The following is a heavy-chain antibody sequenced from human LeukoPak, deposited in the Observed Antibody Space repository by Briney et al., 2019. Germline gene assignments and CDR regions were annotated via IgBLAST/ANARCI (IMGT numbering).Heavy chain of an antibody. D-gene: IGHD1-14*01. CDR3: ARDQSETEPGIFDY. CDR1: GFTFSSYG. CDR2: IWYDGSNK. Sequence: PGRSLRLSCAAPGFTFSSYGMHWVRQAPGKGLEWVAVIWYDGSNKYYADSVKGRFTISRDNSKNTLYLQMNSLRAEDTAVYYCARDQSETEPGIFDYWGQGTLVTVSS. V-gene: IGHV3-33*01. J-gene: IGHJ4*02.